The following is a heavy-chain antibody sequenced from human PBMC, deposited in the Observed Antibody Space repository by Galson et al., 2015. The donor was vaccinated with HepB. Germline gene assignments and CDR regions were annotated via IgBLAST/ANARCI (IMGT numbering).Heavy chain of an antibody. CDR1: GDSVSSNSAA. D-gene: IGHD6-19*01. Sequence: CAISGDSVSSNSAAWNWIRQSPSRGLEWLGRTYYRSKWYNDYAVPVKSRITINPDTSKNQFSLQLNSVTPEDTAVYYCARDGRLDSSGWYGGDWYFDLWGRGTLVTVSS. J-gene: IGHJ2*01. CDR2: TYYRSKWYN. CDR3: ARDGRLDSSGWYGGDWYFDL. V-gene: IGHV6-1*01.